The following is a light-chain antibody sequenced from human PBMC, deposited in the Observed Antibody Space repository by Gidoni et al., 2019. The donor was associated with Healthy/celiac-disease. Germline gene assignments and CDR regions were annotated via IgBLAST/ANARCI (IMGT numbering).Light chain of an antibody. V-gene: IGKV3-20*01. CDR1: QSVSSSY. J-gene: IGKJ4*01. CDR2: GAS. Sequence: EIVLTQSPGTLSLSPGERATLSCRASQSVSSSYLAWYQQKPGQAPRLLIYGASSRATGIPDRFSGSGSGTDFTLTISRLEPEYFAVYYCQQYGSSPLTFXGXTKVEIK. CDR3: QQYGSSPLT.